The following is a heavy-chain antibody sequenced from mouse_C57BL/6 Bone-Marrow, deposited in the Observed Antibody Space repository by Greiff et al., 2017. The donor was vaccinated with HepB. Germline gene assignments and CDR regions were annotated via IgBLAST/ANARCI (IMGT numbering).Heavy chain of an antibody. V-gene: IGHV1-52*01. D-gene: IGHD1-1*01. CDR3: ARGGLLRYPFAY. Sequence: QVQLQQSGAELVRPGSSVKLSCKASGYTFTSYWMHWVKQRPIQGLEWIGNIDPSDSETHYNQKFKDKATLTVDKSSSTAYMQLSSLTSEDSAVYYCARGGLLRYPFAYWGQGTLVTVSA. CDR2: IDPSDSET. CDR1: GYTFTSYW. J-gene: IGHJ3*01.